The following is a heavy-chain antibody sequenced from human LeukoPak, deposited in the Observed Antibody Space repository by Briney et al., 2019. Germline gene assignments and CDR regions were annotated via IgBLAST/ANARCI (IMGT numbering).Heavy chain of an antibody. V-gene: IGHV3-7*01. CDR2: IKQDGSEK. J-gene: IGHJ4*02. CDR1: GFTFSSYW. Sequence: GGSLRLFCAASGFTFSSYWMSWVRQAPGKGLEWVANIKQDGSEKYYVDSVKGRFTISRDNAKNSLYLQMNSLRAEDTAVYYCARHGGSSGWSYYFDYWGQGTLVTVSS. CDR3: ARHGGSSGWSYYFDY. D-gene: IGHD6-19*01.